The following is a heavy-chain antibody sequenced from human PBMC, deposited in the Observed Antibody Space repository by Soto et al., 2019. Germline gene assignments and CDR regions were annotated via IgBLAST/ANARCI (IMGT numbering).Heavy chain of an antibody. V-gene: IGHV3-33*01. Sequence: RGSLRLSCAASGFSFSSYGMHWVRQAPGKGLEWVAVIWYDGGNKYYADSVKGRFAISRDNSKSTLYLQMSSLRAEDMAVYYCAGEPRGSGFSFDYWGQGTLVTVSS. J-gene: IGHJ4*02. CDR3: AGEPRGSGFSFDY. CDR1: GFSFSSYG. CDR2: IWYDGGNK. D-gene: IGHD3-3*01.